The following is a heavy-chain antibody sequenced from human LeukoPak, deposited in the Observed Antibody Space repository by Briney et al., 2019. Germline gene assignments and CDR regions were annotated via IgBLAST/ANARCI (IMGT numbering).Heavy chain of an antibody. J-gene: IGHJ4*02. V-gene: IGHV3-30-3*01. CDR1: GFTFSSYA. D-gene: IGHD5-18*01. Sequence: GGSLRLSCAASGFTFSSYAMHWVRQAPGKGLEWVAVISYDGSNKYYADSVKGRFTISRDNSKNTLYLQMNSLRAEDTAVYYCARAGYSYGYYFDYWGQGTLVTVSS. CDR3: ARAGYSYGYYFDY. CDR2: ISYDGSNK.